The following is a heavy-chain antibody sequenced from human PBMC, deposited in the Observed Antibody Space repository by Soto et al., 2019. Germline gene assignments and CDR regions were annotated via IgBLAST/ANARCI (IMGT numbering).Heavy chain of an antibody. J-gene: IGHJ4*02. D-gene: IGHD5-12*01. CDR1: GFTFSDRY. CDR3: VRRYRGFDY. V-gene: IGHV3-72*01. CDR2: SRNKANSYTT. Sequence: EVQLVESGGGLVPPGGSLRLSCEVSGFTFSDRYMDWVRQAPGRGLEWVGRSRNKANSYTTEYATSVKGRFTVSRDDSKNLFFLQMNSLKTEEKAVYYCVRRYRGFDYWGQGALVTVSS.